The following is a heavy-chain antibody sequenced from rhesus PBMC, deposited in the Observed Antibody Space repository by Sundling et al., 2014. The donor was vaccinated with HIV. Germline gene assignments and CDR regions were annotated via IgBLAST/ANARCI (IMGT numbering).Heavy chain of an antibody. CDR2: VNGNSGST. J-gene: IGHJ4*01. Sequence: QVQLQESGPGLVKPSETLSLTCTVSGASISSYWWNWIRQPPGKGLEWIGEVNGNSGSTNYNSSLKSRVTISRDTSKNQFSLKLSSVTAADTAVYYCAIWGYSWIQSQYYFDYWGQGVLVTVSS. CDR3: AIWGYSWIQSQYYFDY. CDR1: GASISSYW. V-gene: IGHV4-80*01. D-gene: IGHD5-12*01.